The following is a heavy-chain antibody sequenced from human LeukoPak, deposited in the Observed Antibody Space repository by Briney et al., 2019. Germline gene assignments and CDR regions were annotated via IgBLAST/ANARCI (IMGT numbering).Heavy chain of an antibody. D-gene: IGHD5-24*01. Sequence: GGSLRLSCAASGFTFSSYGMHWVRQAPGKGLVWVAVIWYDGSNKYYADSVKGRFTISRDNSKNTLYLQMNSLRAEDTAVYYCARDGYNGYYFDYWGQGTLVTVSS. J-gene: IGHJ4*02. CDR1: GFTFSSYG. CDR3: ARDGYNGYYFDY. CDR2: IWYDGSNK. V-gene: IGHV3-33*01.